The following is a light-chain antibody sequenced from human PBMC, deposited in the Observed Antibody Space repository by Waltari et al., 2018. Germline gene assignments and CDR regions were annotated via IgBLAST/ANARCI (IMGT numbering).Light chain of an antibody. CDR1: QSVSSSY. Sequence: EIVLTQSPGTLSLSPGVRATLSCRASQSVSSSYLAWYQQKPDQPPGLLIYGASSRATGSPDRFSGRGYGTDFTLTISRLEPEDFAVYYCQQFGTSIYTFGQGTRLEIK. CDR3: QQFGTSIYT. CDR2: GAS. J-gene: IGKJ2*01. V-gene: IGKV3-20*01.